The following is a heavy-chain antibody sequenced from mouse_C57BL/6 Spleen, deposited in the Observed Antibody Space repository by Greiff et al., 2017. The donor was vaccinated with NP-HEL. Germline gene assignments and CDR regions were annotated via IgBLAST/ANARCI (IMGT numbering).Heavy chain of an antibody. CDR2: IYPGSGST. J-gene: IGHJ2*01. CDR3: ARAGSTMIFSFFDY. V-gene: IGHV1-55*01. D-gene: IGHD2-4*01. Sequence: VQLQQPGAELVKPGASVKMSCKASGYTFTSYWITWVKQRPGQGLEWIGDIYPGSGSTNYNEKFKSKATLTVDTSSSTAYMQLSSLTSEDSAVYYCARAGSTMIFSFFDYWGQGTTLTVSS. CDR1: GYTFTSYW.